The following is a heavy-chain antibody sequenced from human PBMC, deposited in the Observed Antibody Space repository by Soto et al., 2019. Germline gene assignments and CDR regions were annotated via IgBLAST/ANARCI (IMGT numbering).Heavy chain of an antibody. J-gene: IGHJ5*01. Sequence: PSQTLSLTCAISGDSVSSKSAAWNRIRQSPPRGLEWLGRTYYRSKWFTDYAVSVKSRITINPDTSKNQFSLQLNSVTPEDTAVYYCTRALSGSYDSWGQGTLVTVSS. CDR1: GDSVSSKSAA. V-gene: IGHV6-1*01. CDR2: TYYRSKWFT. CDR3: TRALSGSYDS. D-gene: IGHD1-26*01.